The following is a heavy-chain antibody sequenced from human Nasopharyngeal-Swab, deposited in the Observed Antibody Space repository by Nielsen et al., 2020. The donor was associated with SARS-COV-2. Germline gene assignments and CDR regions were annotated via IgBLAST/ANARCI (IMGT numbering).Heavy chain of an antibody. V-gene: IGHV1-46*01. CDR1: GYTFTSYY. D-gene: IGHD2-15*01. Sequence: ASVKVSCKASGYTFTSYYIHWVRQAPGQGLEWMGIINPGGGSARYSQNFQGRVTMTRDTSTSTVYMELSSLRSEDTAVYYCARGGDPIEVVAATDWFDPWGQGTLVTVSS. J-gene: IGHJ5*02. CDR3: ARGGDPIEVVAATDWFDP. CDR2: INPGGGSA.